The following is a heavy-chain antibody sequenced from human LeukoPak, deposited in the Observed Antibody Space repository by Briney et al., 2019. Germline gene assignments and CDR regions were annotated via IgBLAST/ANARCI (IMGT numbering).Heavy chain of an antibody. Sequence: SETLSLTCTVSGGSISSYYWRWIRQPARKGLEWIGRIYTSRSTNYNPSLKSRVTMSVDTSKNQFSLKLSSVTAADTAVYYCARKSSSWYYFDYWGQGTLVTVSS. V-gene: IGHV4-4*07. CDR3: ARKSSSWYYFDY. CDR1: GGSISSYY. J-gene: IGHJ4*02. CDR2: IYTSRST. D-gene: IGHD6-13*01.